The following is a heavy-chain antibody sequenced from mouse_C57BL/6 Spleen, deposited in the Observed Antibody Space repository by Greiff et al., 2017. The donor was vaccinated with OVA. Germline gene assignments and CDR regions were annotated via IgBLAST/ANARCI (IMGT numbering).Heavy chain of an antibody. CDR2: IYPGDGDT. Sequence: QVQLKQPGAELVKPGASVKISCKASGYAFSSYWMNWVKQRPGQGLEWIGQIYPGDGDTNYNGKFKGKATLTADKSSSTAYMQLSSLTSEDSAVYFCARWYYGTSWYFDVWGTGTTVTVSS. J-gene: IGHJ1*03. CDR3: ARWYYGTSWYFDV. CDR1: GYAFSSYW. V-gene: IGHV1-80*01. D-gene: IGHD1-1*01.